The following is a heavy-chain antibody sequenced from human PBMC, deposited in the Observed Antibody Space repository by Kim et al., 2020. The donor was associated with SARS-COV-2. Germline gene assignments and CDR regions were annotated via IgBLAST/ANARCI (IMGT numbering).Heavy chain of an antibody. J-gene: IGHJ4*02. CDR2: L. CDR3: ARASVDY. Sequence: LFYAATVKAPFTISRDNANNSLYLQMTSLRAEDTAVYSCARASVDYWGQGALVTVSS. V-gene: IGHV3-11*01.